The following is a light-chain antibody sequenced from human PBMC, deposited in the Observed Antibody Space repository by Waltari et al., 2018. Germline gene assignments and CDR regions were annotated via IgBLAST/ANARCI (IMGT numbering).Light chain of an antibody. Sequence: QSALTQPPSASGFPGQSVTISCTGTSSDVGGHNFVPWYQQHPGKAPKLLIYEVNARPSGVPDRFSGSKSGNTASLTVSGLQAEDEADYYCCSYAGSEKLYVFGTGTKVAVL. CDR2: EVN. CDR1: SSDVGGHNF. J-gene: IGLJ1*01. CDR3: CSYAGSEKLYV. V-gene: IGLV2-8*01.